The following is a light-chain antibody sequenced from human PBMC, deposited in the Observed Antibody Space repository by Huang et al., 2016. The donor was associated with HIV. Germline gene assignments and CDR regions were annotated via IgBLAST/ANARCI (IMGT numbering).Light chain of an antibody. CDR3: QQSYSSPRYT. CDR2: ATS. CDR1: QSISGY. V-gene: IGKV1-39*01. J-gene: IGKJ2*01. Sequence: DIQMTQSPSSLSASVGDRVTITCRASQSISGYLNWYQQKPGKAPKLLIYATSRLQSGVPSRFSGSGSGTDFTLSISSLQPEDFATYYCQQSYSSPRYTFGQGTKLEIK.